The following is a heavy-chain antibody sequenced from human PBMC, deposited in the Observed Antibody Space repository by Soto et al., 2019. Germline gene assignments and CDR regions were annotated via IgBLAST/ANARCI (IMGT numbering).Heavy chain of an antibody. D-gene: IGHD6-6*01. CDR1: GFSFSSQA. Sequence: GGSLRLSCVASGFSFSSQAMHWVRQAPGKGLVWVSWITSDGSSATYADSVKGRFTISRDNAKNTLYLQMNSLRAEDTAVYYCASGGSSLNFDSWGQGTLVTVSS. CDR3: ASGGSSLNFDS. V-gene: IGHV3-74*01. J-gene: IGHJ4*02. CDR2: ITSDGSSA.